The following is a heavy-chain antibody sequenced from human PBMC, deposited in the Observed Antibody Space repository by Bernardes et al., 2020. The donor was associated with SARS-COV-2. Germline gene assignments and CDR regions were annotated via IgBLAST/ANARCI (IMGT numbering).Heavy chain of an antibody. CDR3: ARDRSGSRTPSGSMDV. CDR2: VGIAGDT. Sequence: GGSLRLSCVASGFIFTSYDMHWVRHPAGRGLEWVSTVGIAGDTYYSSSVKGRFTVTRDIAKTTLYLQMNSLRGGDTGLYYCARDRSGSRTPSGSMDVWGTGTTVTVSS. J-gene: IGHJ6*03. CDR1: GFIFTSYD. D-gene: IGHD3-3*01. V-gene: IGHV3-13*04.